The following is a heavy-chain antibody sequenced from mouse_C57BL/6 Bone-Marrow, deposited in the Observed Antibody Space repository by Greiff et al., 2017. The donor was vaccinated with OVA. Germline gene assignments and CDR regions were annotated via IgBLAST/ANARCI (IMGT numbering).Heavy chain of an antibody. CDR2: INPSSGYT. J-gene: IGHJ2*01. CDR3: ARWGYDYDEDFDY. D-gene: IGHD2-4*01. CDR1: GYTFTSYW. V-gene: IGHV1-7*01. Sequence: VHLVESGAELAKPGASVKLSCKASGYTFTSYWMHWVKQRPGQGLEWIGYINPSSGYTKYNQKFKDKATLTADKSSSTAYMQLSSLTYEDSAVYYCARWGYDYDEDFDYWGQGTTLTVSS.